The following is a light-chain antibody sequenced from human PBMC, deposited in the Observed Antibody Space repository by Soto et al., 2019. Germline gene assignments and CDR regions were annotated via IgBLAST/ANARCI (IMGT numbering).Light chain of an antibody. Sequence: QSVLTQPASVSGSPGQSITISCTGTSSDVGGYNYVSWYQQHPGKAPKLMIYEVSNRPSGVSNRFSGSKSGNTASLTISGLLAEDEADYYCSSYTSRSTRDYVFGSGTKLTVL. V-gene: IGLV2-14*01. J-gene: IGLJ1*01. CDR2: EVS. CDR1: SSDVGGYNY. CDR3: SSYTSRSTRDYV.